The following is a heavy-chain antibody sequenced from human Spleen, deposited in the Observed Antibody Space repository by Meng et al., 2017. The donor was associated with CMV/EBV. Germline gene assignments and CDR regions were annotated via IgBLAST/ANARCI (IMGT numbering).Heavy chain of an antibody. D-gene: IGHD6-13*01. V-gene: IGHV3-33*01. CDR1: GFIFRSYG. Sequence: GESLKISCEASGFIFRSYGMHWVRQAPGKGLEWVAAIWFDGSNQYYVDSVKGRFTISRDNSKNTLFLQMNSLRAEDTAVYYCARGYSSSWYGAFDIWGQGTMVTVSS. CDR3: ARGYSSSWYGAFDI. CDR2: IWFDGSNQ. J-gene: IGHJ3*02.